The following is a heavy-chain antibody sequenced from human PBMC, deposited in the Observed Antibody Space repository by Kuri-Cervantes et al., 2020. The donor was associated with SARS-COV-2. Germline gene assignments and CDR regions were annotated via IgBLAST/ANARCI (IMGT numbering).Heavy chain of an antibody. V-gene: IGHV3-48*01. CDR1: GFTFSSYS. D-gene: IGHD3-22*01. CDR3: TSRPYYYDSSKVGATYYFDY. CDR2: ISSSSSTI. Sequence: GGSLRLSCAASGFTFSSYSMNWVRQAPGKGLEWVSYISSSSSTIYYADSVKGRFTISRDNSKNTLYLQMNSLRAEDTAVYYCTSRPYYYDSSKVGATYYFDYWGQGTLVTVSS. J-gene: IGHJ4*02.